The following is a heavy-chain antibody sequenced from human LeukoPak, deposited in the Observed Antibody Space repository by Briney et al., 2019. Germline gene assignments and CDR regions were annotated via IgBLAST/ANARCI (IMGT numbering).Heavy chain of an antibody. Sequence: TGGSLRLSCAASGFTFSSYGMHWVRQAPGKGLEWVAVISYDGSNKYYADSVKGRFTISRDNAKNSLYLQMNSLRAEDTALYYCAKGNTAMVPYYYYYGMDVWGQGTTVTVS. CDR3: AKGNTAMVPYYYYYGMDV. CDR1: GFTFSSYG. J-gene: IGHJ6*02. D-gene: IGHD5-18*01. V-gene: IGHV3-30*18. CDR2: ISYDGSNK.